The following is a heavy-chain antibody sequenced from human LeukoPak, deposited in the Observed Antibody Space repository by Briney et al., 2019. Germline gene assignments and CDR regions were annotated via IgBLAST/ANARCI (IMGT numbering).Heavy chain of an antibody. V-gene: IGHV1-69*01. Sequence: SVKVSCKASGGTFSSYAISWVRQAPGQGLEWMGGIIPIFGTANYTQKFQGRVTITADESTSTAYMELSGLRSEDTAVYYCASEGVAVAGLDYWGQGTLVTVSS. CDR1: GGTFSSYA. CDR2: IIPIFGTA. J-gene: IGHJ4*02. CDR3: ASEGVAVAGLDY. D-gene: IGHD6-19*01.